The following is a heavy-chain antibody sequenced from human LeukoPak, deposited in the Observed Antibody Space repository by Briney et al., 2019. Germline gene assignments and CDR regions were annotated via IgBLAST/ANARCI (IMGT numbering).Heavy chain of an antibody. CDR3: ARRSVVTAINFDTFDI. Sequence: SETLSLTCTVSGGSISSYYWNWIRQLPGMGLEWIGYIYSTGSTNYNPSLRGRVIISLDTSKNHFSLELSSVTAADTALYYCARRSVVTAINFDTFDIWGQGTMVTVSS. CDR2: IYSTGST. J-gene: IGHJ3*02. D-gene: IGHD2-21*02. V-gene: IGHV4-59*08. CDR1: GGSISSYY.